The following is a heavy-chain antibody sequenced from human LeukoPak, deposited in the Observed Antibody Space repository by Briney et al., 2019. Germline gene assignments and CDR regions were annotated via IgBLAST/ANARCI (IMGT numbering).Heavy chain of an antibody. CDR3: ARQLIAAAGTTKVYYYYMDV. CDR1: GGSISSSSYY. D-gene: IGHD6-13*01. J-gene: IGHJ6*03. V-gene: IGHV4-39*01. Sequence: SETLSLTCTVSGGSISSSSYYWGWIRQPPGKGLEWIGSIYYSGSTYYNPSLKSRVTISVDTSKNQFSLKLSSVTAADTAVYYCARQLIAAAGTTKVYYYYMDVWGKGTTVTVSS. CDR2: IYYSGST.